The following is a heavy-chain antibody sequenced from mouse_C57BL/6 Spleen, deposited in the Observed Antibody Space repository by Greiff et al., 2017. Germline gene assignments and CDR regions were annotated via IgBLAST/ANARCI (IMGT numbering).Heavy chain of an antibody. V-gene: IGHV5-17*01. Sequence: EVMLVASGGGLVKPGGSLTLSCAASGFTFSDYGMHWVRQAPEKGLEWVAYISSGSSTIYYADTVKGRFTISRDNAKNTLFLQMTSLRSEDTAMYYCARDWALFDYWGQGTTLTVSS. CDR3: ARDWALFDY. D-gene: IGHD4-1*01. CDR1: GFTFSDYG. CDR2: ISSGSSTI. J-gene: IGHJ2*01.